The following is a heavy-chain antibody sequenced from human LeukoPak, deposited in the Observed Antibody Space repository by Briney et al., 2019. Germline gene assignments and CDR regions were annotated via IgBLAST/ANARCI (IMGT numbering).Heavy chain of an antibody. J-gene: IGHJ4*02. Sequence: PGRSLRLSCAASGFTFSSYSMNWVRQAPGQGLEWVSYISSSSSTIYYAGSVKGRFTISRDNAKNSLYLQMNSLRAEDTAVYYCARDLKSDGMTGICRVVITGDFYYWGQGTLVTVSS. CDR1: GFTFSSYS. CDR3: ARDLKSDGMTGICRVVITGDFYY. V-gene: IGHV3-48*01. CDR2: ISSSSSTI. D-gene: IGHD3-3*01.